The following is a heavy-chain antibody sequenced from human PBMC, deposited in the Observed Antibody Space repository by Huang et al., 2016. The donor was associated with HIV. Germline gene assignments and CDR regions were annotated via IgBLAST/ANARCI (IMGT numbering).Heavy chain of an antibody. J-gene: IGHJ4*02. Sequence: QVQLVQSGAEVKKPGASVKVSCKASGYTFSNSDIHWVRQAPGQGMEWIVGMNPHSGNTGEARKFQGRVTMTRSTSISTAYMELSRLRVEDTAVYYCATLPPVNYGRSGGRVRDYWGQGSLVTVSS. CDR3: ATLPPVNYGRSGGRVRDY. D-gene: IGHD2-15*01. CDR1: GYTFSNSD. V-gene: IGHV1-8*01. CDR2: MNPHSGNT.